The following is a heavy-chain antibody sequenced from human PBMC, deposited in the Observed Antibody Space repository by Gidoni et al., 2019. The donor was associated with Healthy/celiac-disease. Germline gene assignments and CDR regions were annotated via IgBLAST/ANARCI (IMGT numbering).Heavy chain of an antibody. D-gene: IGHD2-2*01. CDR2: IYSGGST. CDR3: ARDGGVVPAAIYGMDV. V-gene: IGHV3-66*01. Sequence: VQLVESGGGLVQPGGSLRLSCAASGFTVRRNYMSWVRQAPGKGLDWVSVIYSGGSTYYADSVKGRFTISRDNSKNTLYLQMNSLRAEDTAVYYCARDGGVVPAAIYGMDVWGQGTTVTVSS. J-gene: IGHJ6*02. CDR1: GFTVRRNY.